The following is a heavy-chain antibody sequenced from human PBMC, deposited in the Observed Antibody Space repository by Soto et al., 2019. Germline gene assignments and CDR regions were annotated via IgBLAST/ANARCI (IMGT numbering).Heavy chain of an antibody. Sequence: PGXSLRLSCAASGFSFRRHAMHWVRQAPGKGLEYVSSISGNGGNSYYADSVKGRFTISRDNSKNTMYLQMGSLRDEDMAVYYCAKDREMDVWGQGTTVTVSS. CDR3: AKDREMDV. CDR1: GFSFRRHA. V-gene: IGHV3-64*02. CDR2: ISGNGGNS. J-gene: IGHJ6*02.